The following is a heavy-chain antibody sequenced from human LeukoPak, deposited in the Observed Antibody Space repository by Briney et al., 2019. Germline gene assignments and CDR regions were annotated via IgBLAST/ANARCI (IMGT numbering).Heavy chain of an antibody. J-gene: IGHJ4*02. CDR2: IKQDGSTK. Sequence: GGSLRLSCAASGFTFRSYWMSWVRQAPGKGLEWVANIKQDGSTKYYVDSVKGRLTISRDNAENSLYLQMNNLRAEDTAVYYCATQHYGDFDYWGRGTLVTVSS. CDR3: ATQHYGDFDY. D-gene: IGHD3-16*01. V-gene: IGHV3-7*01. CDR1: GFTFRSYW.